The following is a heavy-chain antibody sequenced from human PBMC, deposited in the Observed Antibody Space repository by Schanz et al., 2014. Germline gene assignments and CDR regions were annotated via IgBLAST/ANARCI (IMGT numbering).Heavy chain of an antibody. CDR2: ISAYNGNT. J-gene: IGHJ4*02. CDR1: GGTFSTYP. V-gene: IGHV1-18*04. CDR3: ARGGYSSGWYDRDIAHFDY. D-gene: IGHD6-19*01. Sequence: QVQLVQSEAEVKKPGSSMKVSCKASGGTFSTYPINWLRQAPGQGLEWMGRISAYNGNTNYAQKLQGRVTMTTDTSTSTAYMELRSLRSDDTAVYYCARGGYSSGWYDRDIAHFDYWGQGTLVTVSS.